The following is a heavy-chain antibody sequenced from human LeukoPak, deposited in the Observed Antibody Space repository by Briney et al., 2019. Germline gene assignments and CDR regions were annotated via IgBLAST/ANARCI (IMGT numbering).Heavy chain of an antibody. CDR3: AGSMVRGVIVAPLPS. CDR2: ISSTSSYI. J-gene: IGHJ4*02. V-gene: IGHV3-21*01. Sequence: GGSLRLSCAASGFTFNTYTMNWVRQGPGKGLEWVSSISSTSSYIYYADSVKGRFTISRDNAKNSLYLQMNSLRAEDTAVYYCAGSMVRGVIVAPLPSWGQGTLVTVSS. D-gene: IGHD3-10*01. CDR1: GFTFNTYT.